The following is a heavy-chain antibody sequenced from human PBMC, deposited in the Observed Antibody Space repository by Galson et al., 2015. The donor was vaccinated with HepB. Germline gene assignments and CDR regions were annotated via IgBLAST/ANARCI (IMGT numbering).Heavy chain of an antibody. CDR3: ARVGPPRSGRRANWFDP. D-gene: IGHD6-19*01. J-gene: IGHJ5*02. CDR1: GFTFSEYY. Sequence: SLRLSCAASGFTFSEYYMSWMRQAPGKGLEWVSYTSYTTNTIHYADSVKGRFTISRDNAKNSLFLQMNSLRPDDTAIYYCARVGPPRSGRRANWFDPWGQGTLVTVSS. CDR2: TSYTTNTI. V-gene: IGHV3-11*01.